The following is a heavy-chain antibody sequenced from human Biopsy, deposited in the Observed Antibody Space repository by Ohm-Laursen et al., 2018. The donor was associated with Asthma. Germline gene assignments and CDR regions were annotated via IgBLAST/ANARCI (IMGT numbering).Heavy chain of an antibody. CDR1: GVSLSSFG. Sequence: SLRLSCTASGVSLSSFGMNWVRQAPGKGLEWVAVISYDGSKKEYGDSVKGRFTISRDNSKDTVYLQMNSLRAEDTAVYYCAKGRYKWNDGYYGLDVWGQGTTVIVS. V-gene: IGHV3-30*18. J-gene: IGHJ6*02. CDR2: ISYDGSKK. CDR3: AKGRYKWNDGYYGLDV. D-gene: IGHD1-20*01.